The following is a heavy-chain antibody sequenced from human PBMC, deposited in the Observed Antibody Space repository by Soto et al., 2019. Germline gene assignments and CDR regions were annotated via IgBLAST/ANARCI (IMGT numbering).Heavy chain of an antibody. CDR1: GYTFTGYY. CDR3: ARDGAAAGGGTNWFDP. CDR2: INPNSGGT. Sequence: QVQLVQSGAEVKKPGASVKVSCKASGYTFTGYYMHWVRQAPGQGLEWMGWINPNSGGTNYAQKFQGWVTMTRDTSISTAYMELSRLRSVDTAVYYCARDGAAAGGGTNWFDPWGQGTLVTVSS. J-gene: IGHJ5*02. V-gene: IGHV1-2*04. D-gene: IGHD6-13*01.